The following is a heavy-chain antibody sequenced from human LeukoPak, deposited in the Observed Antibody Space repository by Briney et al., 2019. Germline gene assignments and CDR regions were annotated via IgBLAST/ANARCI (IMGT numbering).Heavy chain of an antibody. D-gene: IGHD6-19*01. CDR3: ATDLFSGSSGWYAGNWFDP. CDR2: ISAYNGNT. CDR1: GYTFTSYG. J-gene: IGHJ5*02. V-gene: IGHV1-18*01. Sequence: ASVKVSCKASGYTFTSYGISWVRQAPGQGLEWMGWISAYNGNTNYAQKLQGRVTMTTDTSTSTAYMELRSLRSDDTAVYYCATDLFSGSSGWYAGNWFDPWGQGTLVTVSS.